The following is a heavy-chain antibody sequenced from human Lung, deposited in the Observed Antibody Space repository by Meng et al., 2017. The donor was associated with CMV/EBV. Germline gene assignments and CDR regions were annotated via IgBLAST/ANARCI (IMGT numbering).Heavy chain of an antibody. D-gene: IGHD6-19*01. CDR3: ARPRVAGTAPFDS. CDR2: VHPNSGGT. Sequence: ASVXVSXKASGYTFTGYQIHWVRQAPGQGLEWMGWVHPNSGGTDCAQKFQGRVTMTRDTSISTAYMELNRLTSDDTAVYYCARPRVAGTAPFDSWGQGTLCTVSS. V-gene: IGHV1-2*02. J-gene: IGHJ4*02. CDR1: GYTFTGYQ.